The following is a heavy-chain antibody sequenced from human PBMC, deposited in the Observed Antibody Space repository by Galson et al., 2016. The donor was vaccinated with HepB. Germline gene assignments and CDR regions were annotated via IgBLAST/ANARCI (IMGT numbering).Heavy chain of an antibody. D-gene: IGHD3-22*01. V-gene: IGHV3-9*01. CDR3: AKDSGAYYYDSSGYRRNAFDI. CDR1: GFTLDHYA. CDR2: ISWNSGSI. Sequence: SLRLSCAASGFTLDHYAMHWVRQAPGEGLEWVSGISWNSGSIGYADSVKGRFTISRDNAKNSLYLQMNSLRAGDTALYYCAKDSGAYYYDSSGYRRNAFDIWGQGTMVTVSS. J-gene: IGHJ3*02.